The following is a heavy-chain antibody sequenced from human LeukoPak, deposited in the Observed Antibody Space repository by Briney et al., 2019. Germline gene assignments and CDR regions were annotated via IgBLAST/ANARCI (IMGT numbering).Heavy chain of an antibody. Sequence: GGSLRLSCAASGFTVSINYMSWVRQAPGKGLEWVSSISSGSSYISYAASVKGRFTISRDNAKNSLYLQMNSLRAEDTAVYYCARDPYASGNGDEFDFWGQGTLVSVSS. J-gene: IGHJ4*02. CDR1: GFTVSINY. V-gene: IGHV3-21*01. CDR3: ARDPYASGNGDEFDF. D-gene: IGHD3-10*01. CDR2: ISSGSSYI.